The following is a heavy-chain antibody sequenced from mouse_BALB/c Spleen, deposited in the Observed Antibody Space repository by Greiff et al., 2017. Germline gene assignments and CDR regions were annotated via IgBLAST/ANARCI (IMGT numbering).Heavy chain of an antibody. CDR3: VRHEDYYGSRGYFDV. J-gene: IGHJ1*01. D-gene: IGHD1-1*01. V-gene: IGHV10-1*02. CDR2: IRSKSNNYAT. Sequence: EVQGVESGGGLVQPKGSLKLSCAASGFTFNTYAMNWVRQAPGKGLEWVARIRSKSNNYATYYADSVKDRFTISRDDSQSMLYLQMNNLKTEDTAMYYCVRHEDYYGSRGYFDVWGAGTTVTVSS. CDR1: GFTFNTYA.